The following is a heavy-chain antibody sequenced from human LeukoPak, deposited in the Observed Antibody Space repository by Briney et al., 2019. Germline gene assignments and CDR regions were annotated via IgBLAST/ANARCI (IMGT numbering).Heavy chain of an antibody. CDR2: IYYSGST. CDR1: GGSISSGGYY. D-gene: IGHD6-19*01. CDR3: ARNGYSSGWYDNGFDY. V-gene: IGHV4-31*03. J-gene: IGHJ4*02. Sequence: SETLSLTCTVSGGSISSGGYYWSWIRQHPGKGLEWIGYIYYSGSTYYNPSLKSRVTISVDTSENQFSLKLSSVTAADTAVYYCARNGYSSGWYDNGFDYWGQGTLVTVSS.